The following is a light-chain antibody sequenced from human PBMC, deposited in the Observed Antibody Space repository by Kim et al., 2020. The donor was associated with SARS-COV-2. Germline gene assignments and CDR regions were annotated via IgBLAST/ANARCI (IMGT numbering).Light chain of an antibody. CDR1: NIGSNS. Sequence: SYELTQPPSVSVAPGKTARITCGGSNIGSNSVHWYRQKPGQAPVLVMYYDSDRPSGIPERFSASKSGSTATLTISRVEAGDEAGYYCQVWDRSSDHWVFGGGTKLTAL. CDR2: YDS. V-gene: IGLV3-21*04. J-gene: IGLJ3*02. CDR3: QVWDRSSDHWV.